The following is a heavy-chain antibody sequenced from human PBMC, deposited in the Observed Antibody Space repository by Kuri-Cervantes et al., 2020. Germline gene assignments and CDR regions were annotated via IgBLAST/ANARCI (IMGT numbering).Heavy chain of an antibody. V-gene: IGHV3-30*18. J-gene: IGHJ4*02. Sequence: GGSLRLSCAASGFTFSSYGMHWVRQAPGKGLEWVAVISYDGSNKYYADSVKGRFTISRDSSKSTLYLQMSSLRAEDTAVFYCAKTRGWELPPTNWGQGTLVTVSS. CDR2: ISYDGSNK. CDR3: AKTRGWELPPTN. D-gene: IGHD1-26*01. CDR1: GFTFSSYG.